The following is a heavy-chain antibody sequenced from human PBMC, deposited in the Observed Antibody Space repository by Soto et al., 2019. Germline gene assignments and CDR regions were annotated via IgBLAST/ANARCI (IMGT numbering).Heavy chain of an antibody. CDR1: GFAFTSYS. Sequence: PEASLRLAFSTSGFAFTSYSMSGVLQAPGERLQWVSAISGSGGSTYYADSVKVRFTISRDNSKNTLYLQMNSLRAEDTAVYYCAKDQGYCSSTSCGFYKYYVGREGWGHGNMVTVS. V-gene: IGHV3-23*01. CDR2: ISGSGGST. D-gene: IGHD2-2*01. J-gene: IGHJ4*03. CDR3: AKDQGYCSSTSCGFYKYYVGREG.